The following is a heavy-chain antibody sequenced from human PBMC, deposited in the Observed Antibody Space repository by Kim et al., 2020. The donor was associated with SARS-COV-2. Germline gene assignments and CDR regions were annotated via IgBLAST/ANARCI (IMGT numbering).Heavy chain of an antibody. CDR1: GGSISSSNW. D-gene: IGHD3-3*01. CDR2: IYHSGST. V-gene: IGHV4-4*02. CDR3: ARDLRVLRFLEWLSHSRDYGMDV. Sequence: SETLSLTCAVSGGSISSSNWWRWVRQPPGKGLEWIGEIYHSGSTHYNPSLKSRVTISVDKSKNQFSLKLSSVTAADTAVYYCARDLRVLRFLEWLSHSRDYGMDVWGQGTTVTVSS. J-gene: IGHJ6*02.